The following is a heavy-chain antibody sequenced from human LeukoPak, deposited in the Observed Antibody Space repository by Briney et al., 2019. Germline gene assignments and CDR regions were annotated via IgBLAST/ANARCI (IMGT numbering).Heavy chain of an antibody. J-gene: IGHJ4*02. CDR3: ARERKITVFGVACDY. CDR1: GYTFTGYY. CDR2: INPNGGVT. Sequence: ASVKVSCKASGYTFTGYYMHWVRQAPGQGLEWMGRINPNGGVTNYAQNYQGRVTMTSDTSISTAYMELSRLRPDDTAVYYCARERKITVFGVACDYWGQGTLATVSS. D-gene: IGHD3-3*01. V-gene: IGHV1-2*06.